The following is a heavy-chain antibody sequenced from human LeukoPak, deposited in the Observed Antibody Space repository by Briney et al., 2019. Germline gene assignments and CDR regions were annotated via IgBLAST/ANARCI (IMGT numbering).Heavy chain of an antibody. J-gene: IGHJ4*02. V-gene: IGHV1-24*01. Sequence: GASVKVSCKVSGYTLTELSMHWARQAPGKGLEWMGGFDPEDGETIYAQKFQGRVTMTEDTSTDTAYMELSSLRSEDTAVYYCATHTQWKPLKNFNYWGQGTLVTVSS. CDR3: ATHTQWKPLKNFNY. D-gene: IGHD1-26*01. CDR2: FDPEDGET. CDR1: GYTLTELS.